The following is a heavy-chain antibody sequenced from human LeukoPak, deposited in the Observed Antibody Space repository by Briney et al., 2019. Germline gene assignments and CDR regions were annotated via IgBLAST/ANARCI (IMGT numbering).Heavy chain of an antibody. J-gene: IGHJ4*02. V-gene: IGHV1-46*01. D-gene: IGHD6-13*01. Sequence: ASVKVSCKASGYTFTSYYIHWVRQAPGQGLEWMGIINPIGGTTDYAQKFQGRVTMTKDTSISTAYTELSRLRSDDTAVYYCARVEGRRIAAAGVEDYWGQGTLVTVSS. CDR2: INPIGGTT. CDR3: ARVEGRRIAAAGVEDY. CDR1: GYTFTSYY.